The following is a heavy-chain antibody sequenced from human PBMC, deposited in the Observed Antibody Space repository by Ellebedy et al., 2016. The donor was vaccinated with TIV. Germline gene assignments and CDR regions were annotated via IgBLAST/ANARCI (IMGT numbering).Heavy chain of an antibody. CDR2: ISAYNGNT. J-gene: IGHJ5*02. V-gene: IGHV1-18*01. CDR1: GYTFTSYG. CDR3: SRDPLVREYNWFDP. Sequence: AASVKVSCKASGYTFTSYGISWVRQAPGQGLEWMGWISAYNGNTNYAQKLQGRVTMTTDTSPSPAYMELRSLRSDDTAVYYCSRDPLVREYNWFDPWGQGTLVTVSS. D-gene: IGHD3-10*01.